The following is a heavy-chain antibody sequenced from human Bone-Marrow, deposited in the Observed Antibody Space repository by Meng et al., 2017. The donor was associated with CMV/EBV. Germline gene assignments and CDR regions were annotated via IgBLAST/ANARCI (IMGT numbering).Heavy chain of an antibody. V-gene: IGHV1-46*01. CDR1: GYTFTSYY. Sequence: GYTFTSYYMHWVRQAPGQGLEWMGIINPSGDSTSYAQKFQGRVTMTRDTSTSTVYMELSSLRSEDTAVYYCARGRDVWFGEQDWFDPWGQGTLVTVSS. CDR3: ARGRDVWFGEQDWFDP. D-gene: IGHD3-10*01. J-gene: IGHJ5*02. CDR2: INPSGDST.